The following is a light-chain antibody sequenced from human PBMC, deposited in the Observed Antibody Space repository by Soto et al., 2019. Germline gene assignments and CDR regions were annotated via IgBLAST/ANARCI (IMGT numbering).Light chain of an antibody. CDR3: HQYDSSPLT. CDR1: QSVSSSY. V-gene: IGKV3-20*01. J-gene: IGKJ4*01. Sequence: EIVLTQSPGTLSLSPGERATLSCRASQSVSSSYLAWYQQKPDQPPRLLIYGASSRATGIPDRFSGSGSGTDFTLTISRLEPEDFAVYYCHQYDSSPLTFGGGTKVESK. CDR2: GAS.